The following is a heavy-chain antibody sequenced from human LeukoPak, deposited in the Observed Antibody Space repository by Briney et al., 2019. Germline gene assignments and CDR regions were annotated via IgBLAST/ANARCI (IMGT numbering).Heavy chain of an antibody. D-gene: IGHD5-24*01. Sequence: PSETLSLTCTVSGGSISSSYWSWIRQPPGKGLEWIGYIYYSGSTNYNPSLKSRVTISVDTSKNQFSLKLSSVTAADTAVYYCARGPGDGYNPAFDYWGQGTLVTVSS. CDR1: GGSISSSY. J-gene: IGHJ4*02. CDR2: IYYSGST. V-gene: IGHV4-59*01. CDR3: ARGPGDGYNPAFDY.